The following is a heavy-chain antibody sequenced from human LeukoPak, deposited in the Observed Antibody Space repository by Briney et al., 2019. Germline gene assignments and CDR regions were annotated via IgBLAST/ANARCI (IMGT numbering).Heavy chain of an antibody. D-gene: IGHD4-23*01. CDR3: ARPMTTVVTPWVDFGY. CDR1: GFSFSSYS. V-gene: IGHV3-21*01. CDR2: ISSSSDYI. J-gene: IGHJ4*02. Sequence: GGSLGLSRAASGFSFSSYSMNSVRQAPGKGLEWVSSISSSSDYIYYADSVKGRFTVSRDNAKKSLYLQMNSLRAEDTAVYYCARPMTTVVTPWVDFGYWGQGTLVTVSS.